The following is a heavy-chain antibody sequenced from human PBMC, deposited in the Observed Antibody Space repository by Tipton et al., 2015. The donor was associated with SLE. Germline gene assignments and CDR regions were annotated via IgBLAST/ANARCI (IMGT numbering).Heavy chain of an antibody. D-gene: IGHD1-1*01. CDR3: TSDATVRPWKFVHY. Sequence: GSLRLSCAASGFTFTNAWMNWVRQAPGKGLEWVGRIKSKTAGATTDVAAPVKGRFTISRDDSENTLFLQMNSLKTEDTAVYYCTSDATVRPWKFVHYWGQGTLGSVSP. J-gene: IGHJ4*02. CDR1: GFTFTNAW. CDR2: IKSKTAGATT. V-gene: IGHV3-15*01.